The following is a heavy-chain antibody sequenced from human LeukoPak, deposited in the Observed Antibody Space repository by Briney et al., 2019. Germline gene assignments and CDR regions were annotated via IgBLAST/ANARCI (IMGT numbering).Heavy chain of an antibody. CDR2: IYPSGST. CDR1: GGSISNYY. D-gene: IGHD3-3*01. J-gene: IGHJ4*02. CDR3: ASSYYDFWSDTYYFEY. V-gene: IGHV4-4*07. Sequence: SETLSLTCSVSGGSISNYYWSWIRQPAGKGLEWIGRIYPSGSTNYNPSLKSRVTMSIDTSKNQFSLKLSSVTAADTAVYYCASSYYDFWSDTYYFEYWGQGTLVTVSS.